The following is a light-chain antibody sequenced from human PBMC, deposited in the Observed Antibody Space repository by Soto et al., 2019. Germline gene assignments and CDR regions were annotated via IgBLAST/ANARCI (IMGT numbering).Light chain of an antibody. Sequence: QSALTQPASVSGSPGQSNTICCTGTSSDVGGYNYVSWYQQHPGKAPKLMIYDVSNRPSGVSNRFSGSKSGNTASLTISGLQAEDEADYYCSSYTSSSTLEVFGTGTKVTVL. CDR1: SSDVGGYNY. J-gene: IGLJ1*01. V-gene: IGLV2-14*01. CDR3: SSYTSSSTLEV. CDR2: DVS.